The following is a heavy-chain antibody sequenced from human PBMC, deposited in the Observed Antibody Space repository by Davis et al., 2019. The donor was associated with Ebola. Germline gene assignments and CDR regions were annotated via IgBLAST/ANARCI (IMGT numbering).Heavy chain of an antibody. CDR1: GFTFSRFP. CDR2: ISFDGSTK. CDR3: AKDRTTVTHYWYLDL. Sequence: GESLKISCATSGFTFSRFPMHWVRQAPGKGLEWVAIISFDGSTKYYAESVKGRFTVSRDNSRNTLYLQMNSLRAGDTAVYYCAKDRTTVTHYWYLDLWGRGTLVTVSS. V-gene: IGHV3-30*04. J-gene: IGHJ2*01. D-gene: IGHD4-17*01.